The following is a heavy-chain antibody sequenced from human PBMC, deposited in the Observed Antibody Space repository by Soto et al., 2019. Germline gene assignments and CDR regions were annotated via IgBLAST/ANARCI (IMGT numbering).Heavy chain of an antibody. Sequence: TLSLTFTVSGCSISSGGYYWSWILQHPGKGLEWIGYIYYSGSTYYNPSLKSRVTISVDTSKNQFSLKLSSVTAADTAVYYCARTTVTSYDLFDPWGQGTLVTVSS. CDR3: ARTTVTSYDLFDP. CDR2: IYYSGST. CDR1: GCSISSGGYY. J-gene: IGHJ5*02. D-gene: IGHD4-4*01. V-gene: IGHV4-31*03.